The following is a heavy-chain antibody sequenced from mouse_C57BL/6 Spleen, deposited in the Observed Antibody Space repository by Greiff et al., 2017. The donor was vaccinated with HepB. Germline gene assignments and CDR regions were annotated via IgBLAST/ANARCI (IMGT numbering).Heavy chain of an antibody. CDR3: ARFDYDGVFDY. V-gene: IGHV1-80*01. CDR2: IYPGDGDT. Sequence: VQLQQSGAELVKPGASVKISCKASGYAFSSYWMNWVKQRPGKGLEWIGQIYPGDGDTNYNGKFKGKATLTADKSSSTAYMQLSSLTSEDSAVYFCARFDYDGVFDYWGQGTTLTVSS. CDR1: GYAFSSYW. D-gene: IGHD2-4*01. J-gene: IGHJ2*01.